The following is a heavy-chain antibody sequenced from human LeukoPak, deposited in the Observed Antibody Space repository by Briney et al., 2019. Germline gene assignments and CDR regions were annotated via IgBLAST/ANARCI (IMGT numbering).Heavy chain of an antibody. Sequence: KASQTLSLTCTVSGGSISSGDYYWSWIRQPPGKGLEWIGYIYYSGSTYYNPSLKSRVTISVDTSKNQFSLKLNSVTAADTAVYYCAREDLPLAGRSGAFDIWGQGTMVTVSS. V-gene: IGHV4-30-4*01. D-gene: IGHD3-10*01. CDR2: IYYSGST. CDR3: AREDLPLAGRSGAFDI. J-gene: IGHJ3*02. CDR1: GGSISSGDYY.